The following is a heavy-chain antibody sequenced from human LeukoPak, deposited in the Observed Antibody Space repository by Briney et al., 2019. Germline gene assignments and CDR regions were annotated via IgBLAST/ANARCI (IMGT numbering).Heavy chain of an antibody. Sequence: ASVKVSCKASGYTFTNYGISWVRQAPGQGLEWMGWISAYNGNTKYAQKLQGRVTMTTDTSTSTAYMELWSLRSGDTAVYYCARAALHPYNYDSSGYPIDYWGQGTLVTVSS. J-gene: IGHJ4*02. V-gene: IGHV1-18*01. CDR3: ARAALHPYNYDSSGYPIDY. CDR1: GYTFTNYG. CDR2: ISAYNGNT. D-gene: IGHD3-22*01.